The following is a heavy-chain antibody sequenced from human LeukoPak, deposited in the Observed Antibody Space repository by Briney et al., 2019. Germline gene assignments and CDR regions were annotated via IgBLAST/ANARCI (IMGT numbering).Heavy chain of an antibody. CDR3: ARVPLLWFGELTDYGMDV. J-gene: IGHJ6*02. Sequence: PSETLSLTCTVSGGSISSDYWSWIRQPPGKGLEWIGYIHYSGNTNYNPSLRSRVTISVDTSKNQFSLKLSSVTAADTAVYYCARVPLLWFGELTDYGMDVWGQGTTVTVSS. V-gene: IGHV4-59*12. CDR1: GGSISSDY. CDR2: IHYSGNT. D-gene: IGHD3-10*01.